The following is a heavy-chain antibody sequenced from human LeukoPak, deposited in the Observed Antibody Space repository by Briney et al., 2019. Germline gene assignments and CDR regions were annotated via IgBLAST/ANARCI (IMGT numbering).Heavy chain of an antibody. J-gene: IGHJ4*02. CDR2: ISADNGNT. CDR3: ARAYYHDTSSYQGFDF. Sequence: ASVKVSCKASGCTFSSHGYTWVRQAPGQGLEWMGWISADNGNTDYAQKFQGRVTMTTDTSTSTAYMELRSLRSDDTAVYFCARAYYHDTSSYQGFDFWGQGTLVTVSS. V-gene: IGHV1-18*01. CDR1: GCTFSSHG. D-gene: IGHD3-22*01.